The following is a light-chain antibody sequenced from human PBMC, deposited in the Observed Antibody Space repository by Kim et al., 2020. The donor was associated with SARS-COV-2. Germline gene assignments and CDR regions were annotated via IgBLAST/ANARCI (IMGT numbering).Light chain of an antibody. V-gene: IGLV2-11*01. J-gene: IGLJ2*01. CDR2: DVN. Sequence: GQSVTISCTGSSSDVGANKYVSWYQQHPGKAPKLIIYDVNERPSGVPDRFSGSKSDNTASLTVSGLQAEDEAHYYCCSFTGNYVVFGGGTQLTVL. CDR3: CSFTGNYVV. CDR1: SSDVGANKY.